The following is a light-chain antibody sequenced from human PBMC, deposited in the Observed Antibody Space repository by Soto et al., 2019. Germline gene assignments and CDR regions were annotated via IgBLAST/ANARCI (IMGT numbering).Light chain of an antibody. CDR2: DVS. J-gene: IGLJ1*01. V-gene: IGLV2-14*03. Sequence: QSALTQPASVSDSPGQSITISCIGTSNDIGGFYHVSWHQQHPGKAPKLIIYDVSNRPSGVSNRFSGSKTGNTASLIISGLQAEDEADYYCSSYTSSSSYVFGSGTKLTVL. CDR3: SSYTSSSSYV. CDR1: SNDIGGFYH.